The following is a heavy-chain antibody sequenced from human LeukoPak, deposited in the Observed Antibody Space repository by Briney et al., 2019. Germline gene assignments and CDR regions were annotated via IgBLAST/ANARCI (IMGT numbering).Heavy chain of an antibody. CDR2: ISSSGNTI. V-gene: IGHV3-48*03. CDR3: ARNGYKASGDY. J-gene: IGHJ4*02. Sequence: GGSLRLSCAASRFTFSNYEMHWVRQAPGKGLEWLSYISSSGNTIYYADSVKGRFTISRDNSKNSLYLQMNSLRAEDTAVYYCARNGYKASGDYWGQGTLVTVSS. CDR1: RFTFSNYE. D-gene: IGHD1-14*01.